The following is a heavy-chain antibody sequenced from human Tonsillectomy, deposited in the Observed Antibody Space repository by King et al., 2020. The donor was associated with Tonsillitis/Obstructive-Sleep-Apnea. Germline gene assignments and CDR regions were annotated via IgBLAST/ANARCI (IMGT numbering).Heavy chain of an antibody. V-gene: IGHV4-59*01. J-gene: IGHJ6*03. CDR2: IYYSGRT. D-gene: IGHD5/OR15-5a*01. Sequence: QLQESGPGLVKPSETLSLTCTVSGGSISSYYWSWIRQPPGKGLEWIGYIYYSGRTDYNPSLHSRVTISVDTSKNQFSLKLSSVTAADTALYYCARRSTYPKYYYYMDLWGKGTAVTVSS. CDR1: GGSISSYY. CDR3: ARRSTYPKYYYYMDL.